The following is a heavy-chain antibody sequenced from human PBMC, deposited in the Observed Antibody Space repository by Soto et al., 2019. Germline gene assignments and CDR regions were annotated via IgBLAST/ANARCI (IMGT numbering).Heavy chain of an antibody. CDR2: VSSDGSHA. Sequence: GGSLRLSCAASGFTFSSDALHWVRQAPGKGLEWVAVVSSDGSHAYYPDYVKGRFTISRDNSQSTVYLQMNSLRPEDTATYFCARDSAYSTASTHFENWGQGT. D-gene: IGHD2-2*01. J-gene: IGHJ4*02. V-gene: IGHV3-30*04. CDR3: ARDSAYSTASTHFEN. CDR1: GFTFSSDA.